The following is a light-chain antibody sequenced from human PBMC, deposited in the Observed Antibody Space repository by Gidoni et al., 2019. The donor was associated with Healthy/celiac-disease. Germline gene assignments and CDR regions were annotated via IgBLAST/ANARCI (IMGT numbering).Light chain of an antibody. CDR3: SSYTSSSTVV. CDR1: SSDVGGYNY. Sequence: QSALTQPASVSGSPGQSITISCTGPSSDVGGYNYVPWYQQNPGKAPKLMIYEVSNRPSGVSNRFSGSKSGNTASLTISGLQAEDEADYYCSSYTSSSTVVFGGGTKLTVL. CDR2: EVS. V-gene: IGLV2-14*01. J-gene: IGLJ2*01.